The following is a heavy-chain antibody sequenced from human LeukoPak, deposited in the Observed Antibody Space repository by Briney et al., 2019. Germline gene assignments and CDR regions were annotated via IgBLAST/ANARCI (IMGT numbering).Heavy chain of an antibody. CDR2: IYYSGST. D-gene: IGHD4-17*01. CDR1: GGSISSSSYY. Sequence: SETLSLTCTVSGGSISSSSYYWGWIRQPPGKGLEWIGSIYYSGSTYYNPSLKSRVTISVDTSKNQFSLKLSSVTAADTAVYYCARHDRGDYGSLNYWGQGTLVTVSS. V-gene: IGHV4-39*01. J-gene: IGHJ4*02. CDR3: ARHDRGDYGSLNY.